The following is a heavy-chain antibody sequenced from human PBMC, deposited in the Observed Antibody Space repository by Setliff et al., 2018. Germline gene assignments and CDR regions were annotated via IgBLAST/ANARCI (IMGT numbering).Heavy chain of an antibody. Sequence: PGGSLRLSCAASGFTFSSYSMNWVRQAPGKGLEWVSYISSSGSTIFYADSVKGRSTISRDNAKKSLYLQMNSLRAEDTAVYYCACPDILTGLSDYWGQGTLVTVSS. CDR3: ACPDILTGLSDY. J-gene: IGHJ4*02. V-gene: IGHV3-48*04. D-gene: IGHD3-9*01. CDR1: GFTFSSYS. CDR2: ISSSGSTI.